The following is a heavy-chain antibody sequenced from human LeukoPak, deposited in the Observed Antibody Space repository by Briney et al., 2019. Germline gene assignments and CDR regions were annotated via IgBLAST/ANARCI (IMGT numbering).Heavy chain of an antibody. CDR3: AREFVVTTNFDY. J-gene: IGHJ4*02. CDR2: IKQDGSEK. CDR1: GFTFSSYW. V-gene: IGHV3-7*01. D-gene: IGHD2-21*02. Sequence: PGGSLRLSCAASGFTFSSYWMSWVRQAPGKGLEWVANIKQDGSEKYYVEYVKGRFTISRDNTKNSLYLQMNSLRAEDTAVYYCAREFVVTTNFDYWGQGTLVTVSS.